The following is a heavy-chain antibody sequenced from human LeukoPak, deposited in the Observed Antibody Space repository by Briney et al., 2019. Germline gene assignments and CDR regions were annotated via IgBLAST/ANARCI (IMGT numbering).Heavy chain of an antibody. Sequence: SSETLSLTCTVSGGSISSYYWSWIRQPPGKGLEWIGYIYYSGSTNYNPSLKSRVTISVDTSKNQFSLKLSSVTAADTAVYYCARFIAAAGKPDYWGQGTLVTVSS. CDR3: ARFIAAAGKPDY. CDR1: GGSISSYY. CDR2: IYYSGST. V-gene: IGHV4-59*01. D-gene: IGHD6-13*01. J-gene: IGHJ4*02.